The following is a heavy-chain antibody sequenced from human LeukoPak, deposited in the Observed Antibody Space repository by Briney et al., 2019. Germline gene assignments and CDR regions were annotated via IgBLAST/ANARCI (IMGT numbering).Heavy chain of an antibody. D-gene: IGHD5-24*01. CDR2: VNKDGGYT. CDR1: GFTFSNHW. V-gene: IGHV3-74*01. CDR3: VRDGDDFNFDY. Sequence: PGGSLRLSCAASGFTFSNHWMHWVRQAPGKGPVWVSRVNKDGGYTNYADSVKGRFTISRDNAKNTVYLQMLSLRAGDTAVYYCVRDGDDFNFDYWGQGSLVTISS. J-gene: IGHJ4*02.